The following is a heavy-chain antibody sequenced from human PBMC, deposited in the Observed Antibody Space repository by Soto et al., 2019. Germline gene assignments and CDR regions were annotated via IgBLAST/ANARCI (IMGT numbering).Heavy chain of an antibody. Sequence: EVQLLESGGGLVQPGGSLRLSCAASGFTFSSYDMSWVRQAPGKGLEWVSAISGSGGSTYYADSVKGRFTISRDNSKNTLYLQMNSLRAEDTAVYYCAKYAGSGYSIAATGTGIVDYWGQGTLVTVSS. J-gene: IGHJ4*02. CDR2: ISGSGGST. D-gene: IGHD6-13*01. CDR3: AKYAGSGYSIAATGTGIVDY. V-gene: IGHV3-23*01. CDR1: GFTFSSYD.